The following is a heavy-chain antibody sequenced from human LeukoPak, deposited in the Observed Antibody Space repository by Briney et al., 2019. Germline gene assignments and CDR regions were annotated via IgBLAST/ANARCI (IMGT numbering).Heavy chain of an antibody. CDR1: GGSISSYY. V-gene: IGHV4-59*01. CDR3: ARAGTGVDY. Sequence: SETLSLTCTASGGSISSYYWSWIRQPPGKGLEWIGYIYYSGSTNYNPSLKSRVTISVDTSKNQFSLKLSSVTAADTAVYYCARAGTGVDYWGQGTLVTVSS. J-gene: IGHJ4*02. D-gene: IGHD6-19*01. CDR2: IYYSGST.